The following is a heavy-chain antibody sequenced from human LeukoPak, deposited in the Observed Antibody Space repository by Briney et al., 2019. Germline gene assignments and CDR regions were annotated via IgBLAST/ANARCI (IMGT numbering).Heavy chain of an antibody. V-gene: IGHV3-23*01. Sequence: TGGSLRLSCEGSGFTFSNYWMSWVRQAPGKGLEWVSAISGSGGSTYYADSVKGRFTISRDNSKNTLYLQMNSLRAEDTAVYYCAKTPQSTIFGDYFDYWGQGTLVTVSS. J-gene: IGHJ4*02. CDR1: GFTFSNYW. CDR3: AKTPQSTIFGDYFDY. CDR2: ISGSGGST. D-gene: IGHD3-3*01.